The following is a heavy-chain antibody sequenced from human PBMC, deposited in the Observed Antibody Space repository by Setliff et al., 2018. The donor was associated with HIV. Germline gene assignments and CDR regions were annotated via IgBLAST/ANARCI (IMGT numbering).Heavy chain of an antibody. Sequence: GGSLRLSCATSGFTFSPYAIHWVRQAPGMGLEWVAMIWADEITKFYADSVKGRFTISRDNSKNTLYLQMNSLRVEDTAIYYCAKAPGWLFLSHYWGQGTLVTVSS. D-gene: IGHD3-22*01. CDR1: GFTFSPYA. J-gene: IGHJ4*02. V-gene: IGHV3-33*06. CDR3: AKAPGWLFLSHY. CDR2: IWADEITK.